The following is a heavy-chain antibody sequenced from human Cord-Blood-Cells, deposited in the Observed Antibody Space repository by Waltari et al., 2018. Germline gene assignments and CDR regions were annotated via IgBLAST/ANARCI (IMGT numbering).Heavy chain of an antibody. J-gene: IGHJ6*03. V-gene: IGHV1-69*01. CDR1: GGTFSSYA. CDR3: ARGVTVPAFYYYYYYYMDV. CDR2: IIPIFGTA. D-gene: IGHD2-2*01. Sequence: QVQLVQSGAEVKKPGSSVKVSCKASGGTFSSYAITWVRQAPGHGPEWMGGIIPIFGTANYAQKFQGRVTITADESTSTAYMELSSLRSEDTAVYYCARGVTVPAFYYYYYYYMDVWGKGTTVTVSS.